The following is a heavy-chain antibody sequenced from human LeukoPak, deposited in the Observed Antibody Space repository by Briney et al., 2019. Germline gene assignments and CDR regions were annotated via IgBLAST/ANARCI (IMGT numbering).Heavy chain of an antibody. Sequence: PGGSLRLSCAASGFTFSDYYMSWIRQAPGKGLEWVSYISSSGSTIYYADSVKGRFTISRDNAKNSLYPQMNSLRAEDTAVYYCARVKNYYDSSGYFDYWGQGTLVTVSS. V-gene: IGHV3-11*01. CDR2: ISSSGSTI. CDR1: GFTFSDYY. CDR3: ARVKNYYDSSGYFDY. D-gene: IGHD3-22*01. J-gene: IGHJ4*02.